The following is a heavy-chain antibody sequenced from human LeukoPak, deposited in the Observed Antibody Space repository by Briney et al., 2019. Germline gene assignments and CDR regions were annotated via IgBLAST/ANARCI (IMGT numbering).Heavy chain of an antibody. CDR2: IIPIFGTA. CDR1: GCTFTSYG. D-gene: IGHD4-11*01. J-gene: IGHJ3*02. Sequence: SVKVSCKASGCTFTSYGISWVRQAPGQGLEWMGGIIPIFGTANYAQKFQGRVTMTRDTSVSTAYMELSSLRSEDTAVYYCARNNYGGHDAFDIWGQGTLVTVSS. CDR3: ARNNYGGHDAFDI. V-gene: IGHV1-69*05.